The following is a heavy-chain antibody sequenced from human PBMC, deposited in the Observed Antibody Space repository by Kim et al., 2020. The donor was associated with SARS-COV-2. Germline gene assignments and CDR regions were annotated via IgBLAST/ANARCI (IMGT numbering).Heavy chain of an antibody. J-gene: IGHJ4*02. Sequence: IGYADSVKGRFTISRDNAKNSLYLQMNSLRAEDTALYYCAKEGISYEFDYWGQGTLVTVSS. CDR2: I. V-gene: IGHV3-9*01. D-gene: IGHD6-13*01. CDR3: AKEGISYEFDY.